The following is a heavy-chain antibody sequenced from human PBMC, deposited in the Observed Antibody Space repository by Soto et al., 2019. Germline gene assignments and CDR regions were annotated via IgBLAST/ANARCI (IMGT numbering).Heavy chain of an antibody. D-gene: IGHD3-10*01. J-gene: IGHJ4*02. CDR2: IHYDGNT. V-gene: IGHV4-59*08. Sequence: PSETLSLTCTVSSGSISGYYWSWIRQPPGKGLEWIGYIHYDGNTNYNPSLKSRVTISVDTSKNQFSQKLSSVTATDTAVYYCARHRDTYGSGDFDYWGQGTRVTVSS. CDR1: SGSISGYY. CDR3: ARHRDTYGSGDFDY.